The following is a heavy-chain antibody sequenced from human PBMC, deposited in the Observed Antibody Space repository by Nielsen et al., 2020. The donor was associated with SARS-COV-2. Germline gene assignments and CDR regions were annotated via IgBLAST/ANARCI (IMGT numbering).Heavy chain of an antibody. Sequence: GESLKISCAASGFTFSSYGMHWVRQAPGKGLEWVAVISYDGSNNYYADSVKGRFTISRDNSKNTLYLQMNSLRAEDTAVCYCATSGYSSGWGVYWGQGTLVTVSS. D-gene: IGHD6-19*01. CDR1: GFTFSSYG. CDR2: ISYDGSNN. V-gene: IGHV3-30*03. CDR3: ATSGYSSGWGVY. J-gene: IGHJ4*02.